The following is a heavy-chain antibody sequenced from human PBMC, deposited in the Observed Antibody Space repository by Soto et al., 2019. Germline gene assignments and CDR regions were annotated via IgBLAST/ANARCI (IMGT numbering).Heavy chain of an antibody. CDR1: GFTFSDYY. J-gene: IGHJ3*02. D-gene: IGHD3-22*01. V-gene: IGHV3-11*06. CDR2: ISSSSSYT. CDR3: ARAVYDSSGNHDDAFDI. Sequence: GGSLRLSCAASGFTFSDYYMSWIRQAPGKGLEWVSYISSSSSYTNYADSVKGRFTISRDNAKNSLYLQMNSLRAEDTAVYYCARAVYDSSGNHDDAFDIWGQGTMVTVSS.